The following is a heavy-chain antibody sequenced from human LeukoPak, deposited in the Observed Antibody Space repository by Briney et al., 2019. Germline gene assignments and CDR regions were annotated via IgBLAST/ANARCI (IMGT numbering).Heavy chain of an antibody. Sequence: PSETLSLTCTVSGGSISSGSDYWSWIRQPPGKGLEWIGYIYYSGSTNYNPSLKSRVTISVDTSKNQFSLKLSSVTAADTAIYYCARGATHFDYWGQGTLVTVSS. J-gene: IGHJ4*02. CDR2: IYYSGST. D-gene: IGHD2-15*01. CDR1: GGSISSGSDY. V-gene: IGHV4-61*01. CDR3: ARGATHFDY.